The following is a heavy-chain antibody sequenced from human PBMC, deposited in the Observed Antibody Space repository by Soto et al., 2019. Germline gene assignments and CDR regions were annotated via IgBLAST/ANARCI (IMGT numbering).Heavy chain of an antibody. J-gene: IGHJ4*02. D-gene: IGHD3-10*01. V-gene: IGHV1-69*08. CDR2: IVPILGVP. CDR1: GGTFSSYT. CDR3: ARDRYAYGSGSTIAY. Sequence: QVQLVQSGAEVKKPGSSVKVSCKASGGTFSSYTVSWVRQAPGQGLEWMGRIVPILGVPNYAQRFQGRVTITSDKGTNTAYMELSSRRSEDTAVYYCARDRYAYGSGSTIAYWGEGTLVTVSS.